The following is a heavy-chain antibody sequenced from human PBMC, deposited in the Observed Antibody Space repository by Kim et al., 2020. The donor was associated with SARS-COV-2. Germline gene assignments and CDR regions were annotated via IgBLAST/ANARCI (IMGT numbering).Heavy chain of an antibody. D-gene: IGHD3-3*01. V-gene: IGHV4-59*01. J-gene: IGHJ4*02. CDR2: IYYSGST. Sequence: SETLSLTCTVSGGSISSYYWSWIRQPPGKGLEWIGYIYYSGSTNYNPSLKSRVTISVDTSKNQFSLKLSSVTAADTAVYYCARGSIFGVVAIDYWGQGTL. CDR3: ARGSIFGVVAIDY. CDR1: GGSISSYY.